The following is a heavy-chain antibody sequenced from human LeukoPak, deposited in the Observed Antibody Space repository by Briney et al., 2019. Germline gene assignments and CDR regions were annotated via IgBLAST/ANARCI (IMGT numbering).Heavy chain of an antibody. V-gene: IGHV3-33*06. J-gene: IGHJ4*01. D-gene: IGHD4-17*01. CDR3: TKVIFGYDDYVPFDI. CDR1: GFTFSSYG. Sequence: AGSLRLSCAASGFTFSSYGMHWVRQAPGKGLEWVGVIWYDGSNKYYADSVKGRFTISRDNSKNTLYLQMNVLRAEDTAEYYCTKVIFGYDDYVPFDIWGQGTLVTVSS. CDR2: IWYDGSNK.